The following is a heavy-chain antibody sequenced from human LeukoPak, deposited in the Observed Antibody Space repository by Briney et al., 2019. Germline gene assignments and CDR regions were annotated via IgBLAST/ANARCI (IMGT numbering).Heavy chain of an antibody. D-gene: IGHD4-23*01. CDR1: GYTFTGYY. Sequence: ASVKVSCKASGYTFTGYYMHWVRQAPGQGLEWMGWINPNSGGTNYAQKFQGRVTMTRDTSISTAYMELSRLRSDDTAVYYCARDPTTVVTPLDYWGQGTLDTVSS. J-gene: IGHJ4*02. CDR3: ARDPTTVVTPLDY. CDR2: INPNSGGT. V-gene: IGHV1-2*02.